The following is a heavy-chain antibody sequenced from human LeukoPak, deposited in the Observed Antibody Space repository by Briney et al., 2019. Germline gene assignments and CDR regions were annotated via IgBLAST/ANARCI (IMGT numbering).Heavy chain of an antibody. Sequence: GGSLRLSCAASGFTFSSYAMSWVRQAPGKGLEWVSAISGSGGSTYYADSVKGRSTISRDNSKNTLYLQMNSLRAEDTAVYYCAKGSSSEYYYYYYMDVWGKGTTVTVSS. CDR3: AKGSSSEYYYYYYMDV. V-gene: IGHV3-23*01. D-gene: IGHD6-6*01. J-gene: IGHJ6*03. CDR1: GFTFSSYA. CDR2: ISGSGGST.